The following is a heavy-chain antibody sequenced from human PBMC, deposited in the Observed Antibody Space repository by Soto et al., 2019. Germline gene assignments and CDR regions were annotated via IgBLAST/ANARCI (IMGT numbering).Heavy chain of an antibody. V-gene: IGHV1-46*01. D-gene: IGHD3-9*01. J-gene: IGHJ6*03. CDR3: AKATRYDVLLTGHRGGYYYYMDV. CDR1: GYTFTSYY. CDR2: INPSGGST. Sequence: ASVKVSCKASGYTFTSYYMHWVRQAPGQGLEWMGIINPSGGSTSYAQKFQGRVTMTRNTSISTVYMELSSLRSEDTAVYYCAKATRYDVLLTGHRGGYYYYMDVWGKGTTVTVSS.